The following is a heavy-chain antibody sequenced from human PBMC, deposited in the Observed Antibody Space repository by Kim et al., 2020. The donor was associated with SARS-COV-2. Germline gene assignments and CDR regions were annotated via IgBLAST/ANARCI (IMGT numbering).Heavy chain of an antibody. Sequence: GGSLRLSCAASGFFVRNTYLSWVRRAPGKGLEWLSLIYADGSTFYADYAKGGFTPSRDNYKNKLYLQMNSLIAADTAVYYCARAGYYDSSGYYF. V-gene: IGHV3-66*01. CDR2: IYADGST. D-gene: IGHD3-22*01. J-gene: IGHJ2*01. CDR1: GFFVRNTY. CDR3: ARAGYYDSSGYYF.